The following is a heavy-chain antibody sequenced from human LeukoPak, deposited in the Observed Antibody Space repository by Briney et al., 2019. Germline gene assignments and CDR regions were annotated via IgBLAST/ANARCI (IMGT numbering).Heavy chain of an antibody. CDR1: GFTFSSYG. CDR2: ISYDGSNK. V-gene: IGHV3-30*18. D-gene: IGHD5-18*01. Sequence: GGSLRLSCAASGFTFSSYGMHWVRQAPGKGLEWVAVISYDGSNKYYADSVKGRFTISRDNSKNTLYLQMNSLRAEDTAVYYCAKEAQVQFGYSYRYYFDYWGQGTLVTVSS. J-gene: IGHJ4*02. CDR3: AKEAQVQFGYSYRYYFDY.